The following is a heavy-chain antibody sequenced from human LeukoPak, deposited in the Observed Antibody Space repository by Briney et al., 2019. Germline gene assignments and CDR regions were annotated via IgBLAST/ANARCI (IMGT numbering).Heavy chain of an antibody. J-gene: IGHJ4*02. CDR3: AKDADRGWSYFDY. CDR1: GFIFSNYG. D-gene: IGHD6-19*01. CDR2: IRYDGSNE. Sequence: GGSLRLSSAASGFIFSNYGIHWVRQAPGKGLEWVAFIRYDGSNEYYADSVKGRFTISRDNSKNTLYMQMHSLRTEDTAVYYCAKDADRGWSYFDYWGQGTLVTVSS. V-gene: IGHV3-30*02.